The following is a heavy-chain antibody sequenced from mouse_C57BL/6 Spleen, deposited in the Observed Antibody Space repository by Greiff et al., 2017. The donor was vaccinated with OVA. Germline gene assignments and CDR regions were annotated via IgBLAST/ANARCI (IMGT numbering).Heavy chain of an antibody. Sequence: ESGPGLVKPSQSLSLTCSVTGYSITSGYYWNWIRQFPGNKLEWMGYISYDGSNNYNPSLKNRISITRDTSKNQFFLKLNSVTTEDTATYYCATRGTSYGYDDYAMDYWGQGTSVTVSS. J-gene: IGHJ4*01. CDR2: ISYDGSN. V-gene: IGHV3-6*01. CDR1: GYSITSGYY. D-gene: IGHD2-2*01. CDR3: ATRGTSYGYDDYAMDY.